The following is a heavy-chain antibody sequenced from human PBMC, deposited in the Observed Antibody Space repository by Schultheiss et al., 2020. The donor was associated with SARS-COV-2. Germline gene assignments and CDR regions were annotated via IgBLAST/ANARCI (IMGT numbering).Heavy chain of an antibody. V-gene: IGHV3-30*18. Sequence: GGSLRLSCAASGFTFSSYAMSWVRQAPGKGLEWVAVISYDGSNKYYADSVKGRFTISRDNSKNTLYLQMNSLRAEDTAVYYCAKDRLGRALRFLEWLLPDYWGQGTLVTVSS. CDR3: AKDRLGRALRFLEWLLPDY. CDR2: ISYDGSNK. CDR1: GFTFSSYA. J-gene: IGHJ4*02. D-gene: IGHD3-3*01.